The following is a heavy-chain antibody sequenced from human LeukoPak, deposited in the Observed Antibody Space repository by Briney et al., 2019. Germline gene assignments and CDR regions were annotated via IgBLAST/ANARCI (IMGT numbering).Heavy chain of an antibody. D-gene: IGHD6-19*01. CDR3: AREDSSGRHDAFDI. CDR1: GGSISSYY. CDR2: IYYSGST. J-gene: IGHJ3*02. V-gene: IGHV4-59*01. Sequence: SETLSLTCTVSGGSISSYYWSWIRQPPGKGLEWIGYIYYSGSTNYNPSLKSRVTISVDTSKNQSSLKLSSVTAADTAVYYCAREDSSGRHDAFDIWGQGTMVTVSS.